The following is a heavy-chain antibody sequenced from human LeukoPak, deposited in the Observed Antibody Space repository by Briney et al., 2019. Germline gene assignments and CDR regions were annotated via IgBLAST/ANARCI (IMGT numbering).Heavy chain of an antibody. V-gene: IGHV4-61*02. D-gene: IGHD2-2*01. CDR1: GGSISSGSYY. CDR3: ASSTHLSYNWFDP. J-gene: IGHJ5*02. Sequence: SQTLSLTCTVSGGSISSGSYYWSWIRQPAGKGLEWIGRIYTSGSTNYNPSLKSRVTISVDTSKNQFSLKLSSVTAADTAVYYCASSTHLSYNWFDPWGQGTLVTVSS. CDR2: IYTSGST.